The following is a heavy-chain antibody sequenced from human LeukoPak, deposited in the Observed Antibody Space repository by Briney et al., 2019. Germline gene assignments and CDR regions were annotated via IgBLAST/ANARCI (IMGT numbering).Heavy chain of an antibody. Sequence: SETLSLTCTVSGGSISSYYWSWIRQPPGKGLEWIGYIYYSGSTNYNPSLKSRVTISVDTSKNQFSLKLSSVTAADTAVYYCARDHNDFWSGYLHGSAFDIRGQGTMVTVSS. J-gene: IGHJ3*02. V-gene: IGHV4-59*01. D-gene: IGHD3-3*01. CDR1: GGSISSYY. CDR2: IYYSGST. CDR3: ARDHNDFWSGYLHGSAFDI.